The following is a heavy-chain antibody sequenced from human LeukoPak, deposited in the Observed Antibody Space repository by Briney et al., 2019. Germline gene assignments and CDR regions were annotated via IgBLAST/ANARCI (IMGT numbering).Heavy chain of an antibody. Sequence: SGGSLRLSCAASGFTFSSYSMNWVRQAPGKGLEWVSSISSSSSYIYYADSVKGRFTISRDNAKNSLYLQMNSLRAEDTAVYYCARVVGSIWFGEFRFDPWGQGTLVTVSS. CDR3: ARVVGSIWFGEFRFDP. V-gene: IGHV3-21*04. J-gene: IGHJ5*02. CDR1: GFTFSSYS. D-gene: IGHD3-10*01. CDR2: ISSSSSYI.